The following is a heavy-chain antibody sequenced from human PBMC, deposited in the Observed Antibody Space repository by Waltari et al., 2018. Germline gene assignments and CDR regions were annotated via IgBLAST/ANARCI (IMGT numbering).Heavy chain of an antibody. Sequence: QVQLQESGPGLVKPSETLSLTCTVSGGSISSHYWSWIRQPPGKGLEWIGYIYYSGSTNYNPSLKSRVTISVDTSKNQFSLKLSSVTAADTAVYYCAREMREPNPLYYFDYWGQGTLVTVSS. D-gene: IGHD1-1*01. J-gene: IGHJ4*02. V-gene: IGHV4-59*11. CDR1: GGSISSHY. CDR2: IYYSGST. CDR3: AREMREPNPLYYFDY.